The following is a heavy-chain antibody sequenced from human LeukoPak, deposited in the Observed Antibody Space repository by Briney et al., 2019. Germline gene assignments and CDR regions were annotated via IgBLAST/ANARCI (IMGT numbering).Heavy chain of an antibody. D-gene: IGHD3-16*01. CDR3: AREMIVKGGFDY. V-gene: IGHV3-11*04. CDR1: GFTFSDYY. Sequence: PGESLRLSCAASGFTFSDYYMSWIRQAPGKGLEWVSYINPGGNTIYHADSVKGRFTISRDNAKNSLYLQMNSLRAEDTAVYYCAREMIVKGGFDYWGQGTLVTVSS. CDR2: INPGGNTI. J-gene: IGHJ4*02.